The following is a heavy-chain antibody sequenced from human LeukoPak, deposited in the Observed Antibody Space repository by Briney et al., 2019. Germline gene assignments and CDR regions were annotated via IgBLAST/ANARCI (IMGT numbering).Heavy chain of an antibody. V-gene: IGHV3-30*04. CDR3: AKSVEMATTGYFDY. CDR2: ISYDGSNK. Sequence: GGSLRLSCAASGFTFSSYAMHWVRQAPGKGLEWVAVISYDGSNKYYADSVKGRFTISRDNSKNTLYLQMNSLRAEDTAVYYCAKSVEMATTGYFDYWGQGTLVTVSS. J-gene: IGHJ4*02. CDR1: GFTFSSYA. D-gene: IGHD5-24*01.